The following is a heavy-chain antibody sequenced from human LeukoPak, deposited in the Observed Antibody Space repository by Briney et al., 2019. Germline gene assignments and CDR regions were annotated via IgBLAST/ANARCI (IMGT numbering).Heavy chain of an antibody. V-gene: IGHV3-23*01. J-gene: IGHJ4*02. CDR3: AKGGKWDVTPFDY. Sequence: GGSLRLSCVASEFAFSSHAMNWVRQAPGKGLEWVSSISSGGESTYYADSVEGRFTVSRDNSKNTLYLQVNSLRAEDTAVYYCAKGGKWDVTPFDYWGQGTLVTVSS. CDR2: ISSGGEST. D-gene: IGHD1-26*01. CDR1: EFAFSSHA.